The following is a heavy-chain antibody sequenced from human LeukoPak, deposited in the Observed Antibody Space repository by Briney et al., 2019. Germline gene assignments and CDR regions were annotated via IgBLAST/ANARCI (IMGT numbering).Heavy chain of an antibody. J-gene: IGHJ4*02. CDR3: ARDLGSTWSGNY. D-gene: IGHD6-13*01. Sequence: PSETLSLTCTVSGYSLSSGYYWGWIRQPPGKGLEWIGSIYHSGSAYYSPSLKSRATISVDTSKNQFSLKLTSVTAADTAVYYCARDLGSTWSGNYWGQGTLVTVSS. CDR2: IYHSGSA. CDR1: GYSLSSGYY. V-gene: IGHV4-38-2*02.